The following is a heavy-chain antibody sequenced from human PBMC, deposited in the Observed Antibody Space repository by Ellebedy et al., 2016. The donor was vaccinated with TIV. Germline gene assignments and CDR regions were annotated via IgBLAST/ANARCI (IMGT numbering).Heavy chain of an antibody. CDR1: GGTFSSYG. V-gene: IGHV1-18*01. D-gene: IGHD1-26*01. CDR2: ISAYNGNT. CDR3: ARGRPVVGATTGDYFDY. J-gene: IGHJ4*02. Sequence: AASVKVSCKASGGTFSSYGISWVRQAPGQGLEWMGWISAYNGNTNYAQNLQGRVTMTTDTSTRTAYMELRSLRSDDTAVYYCARGRPVVGATTGDYFDYWGQGTLVTVSS.